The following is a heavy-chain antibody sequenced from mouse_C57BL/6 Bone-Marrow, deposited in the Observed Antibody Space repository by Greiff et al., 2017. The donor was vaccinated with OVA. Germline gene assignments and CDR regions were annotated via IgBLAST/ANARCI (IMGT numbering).Heavy chain of an antibody. J-gene: IGHJ2*01. CDR3: TRWNYDGYYLDY. CDR1: GYTFTDYE. CDR2: IDPETGGT. V-gene: IGHV1-15*01. D-gene: IGHD2-3*01. Sequence: QVQLQQSGAELVRPGASVTLSCKASGYTFTDYEMHWVKQTPVHGLEWIGAIDPETGGTAYNQKFKGKAILTADKSSSTAYMELRSLTSEDSAVYYCTRWNYDGYYLDYWGQGTTLTVSS.